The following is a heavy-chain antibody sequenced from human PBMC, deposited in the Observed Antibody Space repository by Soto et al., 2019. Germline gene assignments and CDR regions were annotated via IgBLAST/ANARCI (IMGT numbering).Heavy chain of an antibody. CDR2: ISAYNGNT. Sequence: ASVKVSCKASGYTFTSYGISWVRQAPGQGLEWMGWISAYNGNTNYAQKLQGRVTMTSDTSTSTAYMELRSLRSDDTAVYYCAREARGGSYYYYYGMDVWGQGTTVTVSS. V-gene: IGHV1-18*01. J-gene: IGHJ6*02. CDR3: AREARGGSYYYYYGMDV. CDR1: GYTFTSYG. D-gene: IGHD1-26*01.